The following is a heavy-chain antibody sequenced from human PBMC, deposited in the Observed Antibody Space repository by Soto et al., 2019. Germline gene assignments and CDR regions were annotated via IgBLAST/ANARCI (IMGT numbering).Heavy chain of an antibody. J-gene: IGHJ4*02. CDR1: GGTFRNHV. CDR2: IIPIIGTP. V-gene: IGHV1-69*13. D-gene: IGHD3-10*01. CDR3: ARDLEFRDGNISHLDY. Sequence: GASVKVSCKASGGTFRNHVFNWVRQAPGQGLEWMGGIIPIIGTPNYAQKFQGRVTITADASTNTVYLDVSSLRSQDTAVYYCARDLEFRDGNISHLDYWGQGTLVTVPQ.